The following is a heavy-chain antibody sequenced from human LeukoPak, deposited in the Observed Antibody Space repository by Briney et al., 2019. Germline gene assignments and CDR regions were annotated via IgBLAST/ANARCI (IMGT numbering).Heavy chain of an antibody. Sequence: ASVKVSCTASGYTFTSYDINWVRQATGQGLEWMGWMNPNSGNTGYAQKFQGRVTMTRNTSISTAYMELSSLRSEDTAVYYCARAKTRYDFWSGNYYYYGMDVWGQGTTVTVSS. CDR3: ARAKTRYDFWSGNYYYYGMDV. CDR1: GYTFTSYD. V-gene: IGHV1-8*01. CDR2: MNPNSGNT. D-gene: IGHD3-3*01. J-gene: IGHJ6*02.